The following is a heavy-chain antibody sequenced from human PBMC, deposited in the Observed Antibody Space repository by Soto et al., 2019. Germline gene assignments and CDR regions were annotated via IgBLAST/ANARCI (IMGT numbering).Heavy chain of an antibody. Sequence: QVQLQQSGPVLVKPSQTFSLTCAISGDSVSSNSAAWNWIRQSPSRGLEWLGRTYYRSKWYNDYAVSVKSRITINPDTSKNQFSLQLNSVTPEDTAVYYCARDLYSSSWYVISYYYCGMDVWGQGTTVTVSS. CDR2: TYYRSKWYN. D-gene: IGHD6-13*01. V-gene: IGHV6-1*01. J-gene: IGHJ6*02. CDR1: GDSVSSNSAA. CDR3: ARDLYSSSWYVISYYYCGMDV.